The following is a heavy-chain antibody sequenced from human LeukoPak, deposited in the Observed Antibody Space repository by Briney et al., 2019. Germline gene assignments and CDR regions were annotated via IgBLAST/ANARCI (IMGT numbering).Heavy chain of an antibody. Sequence: GGSLRLSCAASGFTFSDYNMRWIRQAPGKGLEWVSSISRSGSTKYYADSVKGRFTISRDNAKNSLFLQMNSLRAEETAVYYCARVLRYCSGGNCYSGGLGYMDVWGKGTTVTVSS. V-gene: IGHV3-11*01. J-gene: IGHJ6*03. CDR2: ISRSGSTK. CDR3: ARVLRYCSGGNCYSGGLGYMDV. D-gene: IGHD2-15*01. CDR1: GFTFSDYN.